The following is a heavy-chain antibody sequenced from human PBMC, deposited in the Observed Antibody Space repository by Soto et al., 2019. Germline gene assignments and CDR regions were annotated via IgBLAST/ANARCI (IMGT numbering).Heavy chain of an antibody. CDR2: ISGSGGNT. Sequence: GGSLRLSCAASGFTFSSYAMSWVRQAPGKGLEWVSSISGSGGNTFYADSVKGRFTISRDNSKNTLYLQMNSLRAEDTAVYYCAKAHPLAVVENDSYCYGTHVWRHGPTVTV. V-gene: IGHV3-23*01. CDR1: GFTFSSYA. CDR3: AKAHPLAVVENDSYCYGTHV. J-gene: IGHJ6*02.